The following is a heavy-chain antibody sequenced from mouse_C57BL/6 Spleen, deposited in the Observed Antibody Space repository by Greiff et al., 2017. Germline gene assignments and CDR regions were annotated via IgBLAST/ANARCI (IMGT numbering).Heavy chain of an antibody. J-gene: IGHJ3*01. CDR3: VRSSYYGSGAD. CDR1: GYTFTSYW. CDR2: IYPGSGST. Sequence: QVQLQQSGAELVKPGASVKMSCKASGYTFTSYWITWVKQRPGQGLEWIGDIYPGSGSTNYNEKFKSKATLTVDTSSSTAYMQRSSLTSEDSAVYYCVRSSYYGSGADWGQGTLVTVSA. V-gene: IGHV1-55*01. D-gene: IGHD1-1*01.